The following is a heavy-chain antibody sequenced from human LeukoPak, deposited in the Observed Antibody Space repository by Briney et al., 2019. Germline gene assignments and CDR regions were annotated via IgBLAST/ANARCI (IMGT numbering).Heavy chain of an antibody. Sequence: ASVKVSCKSSGYTFTSYGISWVRQAPGQGLEGMGWISAYNGNTNYAQKLQGRVTMTTDTSTSTAYMELRSLRSDDTAVYYCARERRNYYVSYWFDPWGQGTLVTVSS. CDR1: GYTFTSYG. CDR2: ISAYNGNT. D-gene: IGHD3-10*01. J-gene: IGHJ5*02. V-gene: IGHV1-18*01. CDR3: ARERRNYYVSYWFDP.